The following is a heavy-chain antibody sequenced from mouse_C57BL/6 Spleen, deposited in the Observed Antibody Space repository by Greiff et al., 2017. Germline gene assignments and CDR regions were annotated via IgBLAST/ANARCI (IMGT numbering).Heavy chain of an antibody. D-gene: IGHD3-2*01. Sequence: QVQLQQPGAELVKPGASVTMSCKASGYTFTSYWITWVKQRPGQGLEWIGDIYPGSGSTNYNEKFKSKATLTVDTSSSTAYMQLSSLTSEDSAVYYCAREETGGYYFDYWGQGTTLTVSS. V-gene: IGHV1-55*01. CDR3: AREETGGYYFDY. J-gene: IGHJ2*01. CDR2: IYPGSGST. CDR1: GYTFTSYW.